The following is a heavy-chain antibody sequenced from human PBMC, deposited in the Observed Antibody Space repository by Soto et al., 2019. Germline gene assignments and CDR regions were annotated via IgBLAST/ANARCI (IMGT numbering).Heavy chain of an antibody. D-gene: IGHD3-10*01. Sequence: EVQLLESGGGLVQPGGSLRISCAASGFTFNNYAMTWVRQAPGKGLEWVSVISGGGDTTSYADSVKGRFTVSRDGSKNTLYLQMSSLRAEDTALYYCAKGRGGSGSLTPRVDFWGQGTLVTVSS. CDR3: AKGRGGSGSLTPRVDF. CDR2: ISGGGDTT. V-gene: IGHV3-23*01. J-gene: IGHJ4*02. CDR1: GFTFNNYA.